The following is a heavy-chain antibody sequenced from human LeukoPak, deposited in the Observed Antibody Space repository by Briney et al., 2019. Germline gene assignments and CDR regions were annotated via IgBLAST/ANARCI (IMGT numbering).Heavy chain of an antibody. CDR2: IYYSGST. CDR3: ARRGPIGYCSGGSCQYYFDY. V-gene: IGHV4-39*01. J-gene: IGHJ4*02. CDR1: GGSISSSSYY. D-gene: IGHD2-15*01. Sequence: SETLSLTCTVSGGSISSSSYYWGWIRQPPGKGLEWIGSIYYSGSTYYNPSLKSPVTISVDTSKNQFSLKLSSVTAADTAVYYCARRGPIGYCSGGSCQYYFDYWGQGTLVTVSS.